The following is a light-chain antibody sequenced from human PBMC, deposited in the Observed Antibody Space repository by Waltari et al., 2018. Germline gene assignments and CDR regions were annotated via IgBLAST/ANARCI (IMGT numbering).Light chain of an antibody. CDR2: GAS. J-gene: IGKJ4*01. Sequence: ENVLTQSPGPLSLSSGDTATLSCRASKLVTSNYIAWYPQRPGQAPRLLTFGASNRATGIPDRFSGSASGTDFTLTISRLEPEDFAVYYCQHYGNSPQLTFAGGTRVEIK. V-gene: IGKV3-20*01. CDR1: KLVTSNY. CDR3: QHYGNSPQLT.